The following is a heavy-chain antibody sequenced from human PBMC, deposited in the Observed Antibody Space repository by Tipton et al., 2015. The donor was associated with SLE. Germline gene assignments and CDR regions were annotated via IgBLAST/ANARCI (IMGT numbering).Heavy chain of an antibody. CDR2: IYGSGST. V-gene: IGHV4-61*02. CDR1: GGSISGGNSY. CDR3: ARSRGGASRAFDY. J-gene: IGHJ4*02. D-gene: IGHD3-16*01. Sequence: TLSLTCTVSGGSISGGNSYWSWIRQPAGKRLEWIGRIYGSGSTIYNPSLKSRVTISVDTSKNHFSLKLSSVTAADTAVYYCARSRGGASRAFDYWGQGTLVIVSS.